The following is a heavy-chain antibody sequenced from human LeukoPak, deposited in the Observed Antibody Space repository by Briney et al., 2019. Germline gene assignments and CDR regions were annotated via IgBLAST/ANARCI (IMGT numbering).Heavy chain of an antibody. D-gene: IGHD6-19*01. J-gene: IGHJ3*02. CDR1: GGSFGGYF. CDR3: ARTVAGTGDAFDI. CDR2: IYTSGST. Sequence: KPSETLSLTCGVSGGSFGGYFWSWIRQPAGKGLEWIGRIYTSGSTNYNPSLKSRVTMSVDTSKNQFSLKLSSVTAADTAVYYCARTVAGTGDAFDIWGQGTMVTVSS. V-gene: IGHV4-4*07.